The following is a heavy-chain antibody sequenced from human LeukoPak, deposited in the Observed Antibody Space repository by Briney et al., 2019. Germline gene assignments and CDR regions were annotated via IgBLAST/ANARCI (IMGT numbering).Heavy chain of an antibody. CDR1: GGSIRSSYYY. V-gene: IGHV4-39*02. CDR2: IYDSGST. J-gene: IGHJ4*01. D-gene: IGHD4-23*01. CDR3: AREDGYGGPFDY. Sequence: SETLSLTCTVSGGSIRSSYYYWGWIRQPPGKGLEWIGSIYDSGSTYYNPSLKSRVTISVDTSKNQFSLKLNSVTAADTAVYYCAREDGYGGPFDYWGQGTLVTVSS.